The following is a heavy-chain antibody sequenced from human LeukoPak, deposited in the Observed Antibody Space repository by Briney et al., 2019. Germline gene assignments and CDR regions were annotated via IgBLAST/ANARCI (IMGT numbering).Heavy chain of an antibody. CDR1: GFTVSSNY. J-gene: IGHJ4*02. CDR2: IYSGGST. Sequence: PGGSLRLSCAASGFTVSSNYMSWVRQAPGKGLEWVSVIYSGGSTYYGDSVKGRFSISRDNSKNTLYLQMNSLRAEDTAVYYCARRLRTVTRFSDYWGQGTLVTVSS. CDR3: ARRLRTVTRFSDY. D-gene: IGHD4-17*01. V-gene: IGHV3-53*01.